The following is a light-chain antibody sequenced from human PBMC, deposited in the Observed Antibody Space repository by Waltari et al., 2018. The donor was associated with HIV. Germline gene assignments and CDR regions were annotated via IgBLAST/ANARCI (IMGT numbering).Light chain of an antibody. Sequence: QSALTQPASVSGSPGQSITISCTGTSSDVGGYNYVSWYQQHPGKAPKLMIYDVSNLPSGVSNRFSGATSGNTASLTMFGFQAEDEADYYCSSYTSSSTLVFGGGTKLTVL. CDR2: DVS. CDR1: SSDVGGYNY. CDR3: SSYTSSSTLV. V-gene: IGLV2-14*01. J-gene: IGLJ2*01.